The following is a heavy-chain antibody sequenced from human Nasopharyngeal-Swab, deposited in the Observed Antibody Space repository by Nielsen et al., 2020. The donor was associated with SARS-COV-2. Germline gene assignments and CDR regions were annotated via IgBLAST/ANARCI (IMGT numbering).Heavy chain of an antibody. D-gene: IGHD3-10*01. CDR1: GFTFSSYS. V-gene: IGHV3-21*01. Sequence: GGSLRLSCAASGFTFSSYSMNWVRKATGKGLVGVSSISSSGSYINYADSVKGRFTISRDNAKNSLYLQMNSLRAEDTAVYYCASETYYYGSGSSVGYYGMDVWGQGTTVTVSS. CDR2: ISSSGSYI. CDR3: ASETYYYGSGSSVGYYGMDV. J-gene: IGHJ6*02.